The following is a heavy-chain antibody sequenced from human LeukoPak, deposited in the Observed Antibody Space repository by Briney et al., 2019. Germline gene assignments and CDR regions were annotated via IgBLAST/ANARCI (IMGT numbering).Heavy chain of an antibody. D-gene: IGHD3-16*02. Sequence: ASVKVSCKASGYTFTSYGISWVRQAPGQGLEWMGWISAYNRNTNYAQNYQDRVTMTTDTSTSTVYMGLKSLRSDDTAIYYCARDTDSYDYVWGTYRYFDYWGQGTLVTVSS. CDR3: ARDTDSYDYVWGTYRYFDY. V-gene: IGHV1-18*01. CDR1: GYTFTSYG. J-gene: IGHJ4*02. CDR2: ISAYNRNT.